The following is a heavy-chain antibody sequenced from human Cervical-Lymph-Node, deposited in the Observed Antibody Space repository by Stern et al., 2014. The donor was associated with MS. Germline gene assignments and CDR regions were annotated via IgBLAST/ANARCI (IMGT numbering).Heavy chain of an antibody. CDR1: GDFVSSSSHY. J-gene: IGHJ4*02. CDR3: ARDFGSLDH. D-gene: IGHD3-16*01. Sequence: QVQLQESGPGLVKPSETLSLTCTVSGDFVSSSSHYWSWIRQPPGRRLEWIGNVHYSGRTSYNPSLKSRLTISLDTSKNHFSLELKSVTAADTALYYCARDFGSLDHWGQGTQVTVSS. CDR2: VHYSGRT. V-gene: IGHV4-61*01.